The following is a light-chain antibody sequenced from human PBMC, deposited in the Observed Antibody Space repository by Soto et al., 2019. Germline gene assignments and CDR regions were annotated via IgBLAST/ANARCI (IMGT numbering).Light chain of an antibody. Sequence: EVVLTQSPATLSLSPGERATLSCRANQNVNNYLVWYQQKRGQAPRLLIYDASNRATGIPARFSGSGSGTDFTLTISSLEPEDFAVYYCQQRQHWPPITFGQGTRLEIK. CDR3: QQRQHWPPIT. J-gene: IGKJ5*01. CDR1: QNVNNY. CDR2: DAS. V-gene: IGKV3-11*01.